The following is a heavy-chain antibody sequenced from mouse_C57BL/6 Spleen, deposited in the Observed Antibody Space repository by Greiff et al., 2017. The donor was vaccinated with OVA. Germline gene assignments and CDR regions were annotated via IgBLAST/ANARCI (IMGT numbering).Heavy chain of an antibody. CDR1: GYTFTSYW. V-gene: IGHV1-53*01. D-gene: IGHD2-1*01. CDR3: ARSGTLLSWFAY. CDR2: INPSNGGT. J-gene: IGHJ3*01. Sequence: QVQLQQPGTELVKPGASVKLSCKASGYTFTSYWMHWVKQRPGQGLEWLGNINPSNGGTNYNEKFKSKATLTVDKSSSTADMQLSSLTSEDSAVYYCARSGTLLSWFAYWGQGTLVTVSA.